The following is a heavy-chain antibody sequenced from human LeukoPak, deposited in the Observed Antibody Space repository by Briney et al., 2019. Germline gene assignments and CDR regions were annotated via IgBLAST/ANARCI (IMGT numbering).Heavy chain of an antibody. Sequence: AGGSLRLSCTASGFTFSSYSMSWVRQAPGKGLEWVANIKQDGSEKYYVDSVKGRFTISRDNAKNSLYLQMNSLRAEDTAVYYCARDQVYYYMDVWGKGTTVTVSS. V-gene: IGHV3-7*01. CDR2: IKQDGSEK. CDR3: ARDQVYYYMDV. J-gene: IGHJ6*03. CDR1: GFTFSSYS.